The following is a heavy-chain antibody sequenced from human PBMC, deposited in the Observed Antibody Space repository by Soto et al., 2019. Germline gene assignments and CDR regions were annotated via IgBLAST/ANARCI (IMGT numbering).Heavy chain of an antibody. CDR3: ARAPRYDYVCGSYRYFDY. V-gene: IGHV4-34*01. D-gene: IGHD3-16*02. J-gene: IGHJ4*02. CDR2: INHSGST. CDR1: GGSFSGYY. Sequence: SETLSLTCAVYGGSFSGYYWSWIRQPPGKGLEWIGEINHSGSTNYNPSLKSRVTISVDTSKNQFSLKLSSVTAADTAVYYCARAPRYDYVCGSYRYFDYWGQGTLVTVSS.